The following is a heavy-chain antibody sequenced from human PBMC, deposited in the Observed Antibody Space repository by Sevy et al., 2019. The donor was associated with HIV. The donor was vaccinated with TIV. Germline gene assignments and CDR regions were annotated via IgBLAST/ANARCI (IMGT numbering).Heavy chain of an antibody. CDR3: ANSRGRYVGSSWLYYYFAMDV. CDR1: GFSFRSHG. J-gene: IGHJ6*02. CDR2: ISSDGSSQ. Sequence: GGSLRLSCAAAGFSFRSHGMHWVRQAPGKGLEWVAGISSDGSSQDYGDSVKGRFTISRDNSKDTVYLQMNSRRPEDTAVYYRANSRGRYVGSSWLYYYFAMDVWGQGTTVTVSS. D-gene: IGHD6-13*01. V-gene: IGHV3-30*18.